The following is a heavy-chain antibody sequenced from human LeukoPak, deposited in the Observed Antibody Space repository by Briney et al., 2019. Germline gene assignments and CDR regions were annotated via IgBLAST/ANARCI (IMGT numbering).Heavy chain of an antibody. V-gene: IGHV3-53*01. D-gene: IGHD6-6*01. Sequence: PGGSLRLSCAASGFTVSSNYMSWVRQAPGKGLEWVSVIYSGGSTYYAASVKGRFTISRDNSKNTLYLQMHSLRAEDTAVYYCARGMVEYSSSSAYYFDYWGQGTLVTVSS. CDR1: GFTVSSNY. CDR2: IYSGGST. J-gene: IGHJ4*02. CDR3: ARGMVEYSSSSAYYFDY.